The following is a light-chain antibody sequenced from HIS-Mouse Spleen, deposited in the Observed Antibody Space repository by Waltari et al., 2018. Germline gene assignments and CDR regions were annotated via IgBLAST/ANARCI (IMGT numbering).Light chain of an antibody. Sequence: QSALTQPASVSGSPGQSITISCTGTSSDVGGYNYVSWYQQHPGKAPKLRIYDVSNRPSGVSNPFSGSKSGNPASLTISGLQAEDEADYYCSSYTSSSTVVFGGGTKLTVL. V-gene: IGLV2-14*03. CDR1: SSDVGGYNY. J-gene: IGLJ2*01. CDR2: DVS. CDR3: SSYTSSSTVV.